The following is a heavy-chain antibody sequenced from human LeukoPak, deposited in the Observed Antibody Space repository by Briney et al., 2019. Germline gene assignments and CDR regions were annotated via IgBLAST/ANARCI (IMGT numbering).Heavy chain of an antibody. V-gene: IGHV3-7*02. CDR2: IEQDGGEK. CDR3: ASGIYYGSGIYRNDYH. J-gene: IGHJ4*02. D-gene: IGHD3-10*01. CDR1: GFTFSNYW. Sequence: GGSLRLSCAASGFTFSNYWMNWVRQAPGKGLEWVVNIEQDGGEKNYVDSVKGRFTVSRDNANSTLYLQMSSLRVDDTAVYYCASGIYYGSGIYRNDYHWGQGTLVTVSS.